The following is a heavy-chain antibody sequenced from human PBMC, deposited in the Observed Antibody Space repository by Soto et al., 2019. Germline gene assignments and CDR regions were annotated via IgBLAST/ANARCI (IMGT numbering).Heavy chain of an antibody. CDR3: AHAIHGTTYFN. Sequence: GESLKISCEASGYTLTNHWIGWVRQMPGKGLEWMGLIYFANSDTKYSPSFQGQVTISADKSTSTAYLQWSSLRASDTATYHCAHAIHGTTYFNWGQGTLAT. CDR1: GYTLTNHW. CDR2: IYFANSDT. V-gene: IGHV5-51*01. D-gene: IGHD1-1*01. J-gene: IGHJ4*02.